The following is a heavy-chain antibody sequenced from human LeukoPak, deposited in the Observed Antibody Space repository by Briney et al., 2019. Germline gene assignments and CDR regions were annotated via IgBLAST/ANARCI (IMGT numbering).Heavy chain of an antibody. CDR1: GFTFSSYA. D-gene: IGHD2-2*01. J-gene: IGHJ6*03. V-gene: IGHV3-23*01. CDR2: ISGSGGST. Sequence: PGGSLRLSCAASGFTFSSYAMSWVRQAPGKGLEWVSAISGSGGSTYYADSVKGRFTISRDNSKNTLYLQMNSPRAEDTATYYCAKVPAAVPYYYYMDVWGKGTTVTVSS. CDR3: AKVPAAVPYYYYMDV.